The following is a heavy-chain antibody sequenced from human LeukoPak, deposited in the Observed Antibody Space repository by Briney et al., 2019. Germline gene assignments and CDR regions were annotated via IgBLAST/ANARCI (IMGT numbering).Heavy chain of an antibody. J-gene: IGHJ4*02. V-gene: IGHV4-61*05. CDR2: IYYSGST. CDR3: ARLGVYGLRKIVATRYYFDY. CDR1: GGSISSSSYY. Sequence: SETLSLTCTVSGGSISSSSYYWGWIRQPPGKGLEWIGYIYYSGSTNYNPSLKSRVTISVDTSKNQFSLKLSSVTAADTAVYYCARLGVYGLRKIVATRYYFDYWGQGTLVTVSS. D-gene: IGHD5-12*01.